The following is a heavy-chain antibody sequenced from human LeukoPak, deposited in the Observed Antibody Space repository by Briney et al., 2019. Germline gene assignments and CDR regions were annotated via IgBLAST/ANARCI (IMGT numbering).Heavy chain of an antibody. J-gene: IGHJ6*02. D-gene: IGHD2-15*01. V-gene: IGHV3-53*01. Sequence: PGGSLRLSCAASGFTVSSNYMSWVRQAPGKGLEWVSLIYSGGSTYYADSVKGRFTISRDNPKNTLYLQMNSLRAEDTAVYYCARVPYCSGGSCYSYDYYGMDVWGQGTTVTVSS. CDR2: IYSGGST. CDR1: GFTVSSNY. CDR3: ARVPYCSGGSCYSYDYYGMDV.